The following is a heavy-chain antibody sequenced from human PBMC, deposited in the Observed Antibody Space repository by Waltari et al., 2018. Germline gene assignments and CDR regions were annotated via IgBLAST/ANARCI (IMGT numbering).Heavy chain of an antibody. J-gene: IGHJ1*01. Sequence: QLQLQESGPGLVKPSATLSLTCTVSGGSLSSSSYYWGWIRQPPGKGLEWIGSIYYSGSTYYNPSLKSRVTISVDTSKNQFSLKLSSVTAADTAVYYCARSRPGYFQHWGQGTLVTVSS. CDR2: IYYSGST. CDR3: ARSRPGYFQH. CDR1: GGSLSSSSYY. V-gene: IGHV4-39*07. D-gene: IGHD6-13*01.